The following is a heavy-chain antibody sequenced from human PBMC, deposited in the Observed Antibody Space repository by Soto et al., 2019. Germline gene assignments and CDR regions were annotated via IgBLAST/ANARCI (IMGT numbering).Heavy chain of an antibody. CDR2: ISYDGSNK. D-gene: IGHD3-22*01. CDR3: ARETMIGVFDY. CDR1: GFTVSSNY. V-gene: IGHV3-30-3*01. Sequence: VQLVETGGGLIQLGGSLRLSCTASGFTVSSNYMNWVRQAPGKGLEWVAVISYDGSNKYYADSVKGRFTISRDNSKNTLYLQMNSLRAEDTAVYYCARETMIGVFDYWGQGTLVTVSS. J-gene: IGHJ4*02.